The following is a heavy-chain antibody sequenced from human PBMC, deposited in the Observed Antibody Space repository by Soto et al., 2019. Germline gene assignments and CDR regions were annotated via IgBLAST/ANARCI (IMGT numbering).Heavy chain of an antibody. CDR3: ASHYEMWSGYLSPVDY. J-gene: IGHJ4*02. Sequence: QVQLVESGGDLVKPGGSLRLSCAASGYTFSDYYMSWIRQAPGKGLEWISYIDTSGTKIYYADSVKGRFTITRDNAKNSLYLEMNGLRDEDTAVYYCASHYEMWSGYLSPVDYWGQGTLVTVSS. CDR2: IDTSGTKI. D-gene: IGHD3-3*01. CDR1: GYTFSDYY. V-gene: IGHV3-11*01.